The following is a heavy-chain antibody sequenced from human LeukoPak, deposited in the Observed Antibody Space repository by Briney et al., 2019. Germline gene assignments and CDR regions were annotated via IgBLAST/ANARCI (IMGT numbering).Heavy chain of an antibody. D-gene: IGHD1-26*01. Sequence: PGGSLKLSCAASGFTFSSYAMHWVRQAPGKGLEWVAVISYDGSNKYYADSVKGRFTISRDNSKNTLYLQMNSLRAEDTAVYYCAREVGATTIYYYYYYGMDVWGQGTTVTVSS. CDR3: AREVGATTIYYYYYYGMDV. CDR1: GFTFSSYA. V-gene: IGHV3-30-3*01. CDR2: ISYDGSNK. J-gene: IGHJ6*02.